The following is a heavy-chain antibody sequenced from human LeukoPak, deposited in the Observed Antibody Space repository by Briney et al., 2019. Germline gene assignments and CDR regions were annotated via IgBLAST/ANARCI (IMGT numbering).Heavy chain of an antibody. J-gene: IGHJ4*02. CDR2: ISSSSSYI. CDR1: GFTFSSYS. CDR3: AKPLAVAPYYFDY. Sequence: PGGSLRLSCAASGFTFSSYSMNWVRQAPGKGLEWVSSISSSSSYIYYADSVKGRFTISRDNAKNSLYLQMNSLRAEDTAVYYCAKPLAVAPYYFDYWGQGTLVTVSS. V-gene: IGHV3-21*01. D-gene: IGHD6-19*01.